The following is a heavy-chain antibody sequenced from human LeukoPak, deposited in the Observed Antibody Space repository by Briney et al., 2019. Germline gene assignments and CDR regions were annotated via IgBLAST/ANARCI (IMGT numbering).Heavy chain of an antibody. V-gene: IGHV4-34*01. Sequence: SETLSLTCAVYGGSFSGYYWSWIRQPPGKGLEWIGEINHSGSTNYNPSLKSRVTISVDTSKNQFSLKLSSVTAADTAVYYCARRTVRGVIIPREYCFDYWGQGTLVTVSS. CDR3: ARRTVRGVIIPREYCFDY. CDR2: INHSGST. CDR1: GGSFSGYY. D-gene: IGHD3-10*01. J-gene: IGHJ4*02.